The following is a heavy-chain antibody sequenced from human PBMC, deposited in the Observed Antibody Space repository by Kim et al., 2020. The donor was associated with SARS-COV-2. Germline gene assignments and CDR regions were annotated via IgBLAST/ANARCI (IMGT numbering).Heavy chain of an antibody. CDR3: ARGYLKGIVVLIAPPPYYYYMDV. CDR2: MNPNSGNT. V-gene: IGHV1-8*01. D-gene: IGHD2-21*01. J-gene: IGHJ6*03. Sequence: ASVKVSCKASGYTFTSYDINWVRQATGQGLEWMGWMNPNSGNTGYAQKFQGRVTMTRNTSISTAYMELSSLRSEDPAVYYCARGYLKGIVVLIAPPPYYYYMDVWGKGTTVTVSS. CDR1: GYTFTSYD.